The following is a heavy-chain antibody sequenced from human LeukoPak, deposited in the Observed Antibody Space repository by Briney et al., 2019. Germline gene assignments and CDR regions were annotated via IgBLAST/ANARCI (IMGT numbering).Heavy chain of an antibody. CDR1: GYSISSGYY. V-gene: IGHV4-38-2*02. D-gene: IGHD3-16*01. Sequence: PSETLSLTCTVSGYSISSGYYWGWIRQPPGKGLEWIGEINHSGSTNYNPSLKSRVTISEDTSKNQFSLKLSSVTAADTAVYYCARAIAVGGVTYNWFDPWGQGTLVTVSS. CDR2: INHSGST. J-gene: IGHJ5*02. CDR3: ARAIAVGGVTYNWFDP.